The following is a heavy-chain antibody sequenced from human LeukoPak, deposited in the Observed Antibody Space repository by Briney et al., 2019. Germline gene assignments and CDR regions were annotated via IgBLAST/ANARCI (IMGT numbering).Heavy chain of an antibody. CDR3: ARGPPPDFDC. CDR1: GGSISDYY. V-gene: IGHV4-4*07. J-gene: IGHJ4*02. Sequence: SQTLSLTCTVSGGSISDYYWSWIRQPAGKGLEWIGRIYTTGSTDYNPSLKSRVTMSVDTSKNQFSLKLSSVTAADTAVYYCARGPPPDFDCWGQGTLVTVSS. CDR2: IYTTGST.